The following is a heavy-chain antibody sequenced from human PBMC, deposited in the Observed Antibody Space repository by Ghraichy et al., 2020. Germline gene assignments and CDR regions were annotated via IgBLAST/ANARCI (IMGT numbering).Heavy chain of an antibody. CDR1: GFTFSSYS. V-gene: IGHV3-21*01. J-gene: IGHJ4*02. Sequence: SLRLSCAASGFTFSSYSMNWVRQAPGKGLEWVSSISSSSSYIYYADSVKGRFTISRDNAKNSLYLQMNSLRAEDTAVYYCARGSITIFGVVTYWGQGTLVTVSS. CDR3: ARGSITIFGVVTY. D-gene: IGHD3-3*01. CDR2: ISSSSSYI.